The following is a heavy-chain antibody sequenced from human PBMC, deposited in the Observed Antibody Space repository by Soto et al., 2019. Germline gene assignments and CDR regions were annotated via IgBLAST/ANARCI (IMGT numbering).Heavy chain of an antibody. J-gene: IGHJ4*02. D-gene: IGHD3-3*01. Sequence: ASVKVSCKASGYTFTSYDINWVRQATGQGLEWMGWMYPNSGNTGYAQKFQGRVTMTRNTSISTAYMELSSLRSEDTAVYYCARGITIFGVVPGWGQGTLVTVSS. V-gene: IGHV1-8*01. CDR1: GYTFTSYD. CDR3: ARGITIFGVVPG. CDR2: MYPNSGNT.